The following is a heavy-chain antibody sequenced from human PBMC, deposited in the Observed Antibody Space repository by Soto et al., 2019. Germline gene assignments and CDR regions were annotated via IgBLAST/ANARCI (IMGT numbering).Heavy chain of an antibody. CDR2: IHYSGTT. CDR1: GGSMRNYF. CDR3: AAGEASSRNLAPYYLDF. D-gene: IGHD6-13*01. V-gene: IGHV4-59*01. J-gene: IGHJ4*02. Sequence: QVQLQESGPRLVKSSETLSLTCTVSGGSMRNYFWTWIRQPPGKGLEWIGYIHYSGTTSFFPSYNPSLRSRVTISEDTSKNQFSLKLLSVTTADTAVYFCAAGEASSRNLAPYYLDFWGQGTLVTVSS.